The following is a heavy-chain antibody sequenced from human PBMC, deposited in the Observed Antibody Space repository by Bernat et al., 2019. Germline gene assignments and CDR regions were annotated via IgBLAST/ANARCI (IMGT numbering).Heavy chain of an antibody. Sequence: QVQLQQWRAGLLKPSETLSLTCAVYGGSFSGYYWSWIRQPPGKGLEWIGEINHSGSTNYNPSLKSRVTISVDTSKNQFSLKLSSVTAADTAVYYCARGGLLLWFRELGTYFDYWGQGTLVTVSS. CDR2: INHSGST. J-gene: IGHJ4*02. CDR1: GGSFSGYY. D-gene: IGHD3-10*01. CDR3: ARGGLLLWFRELGTYFDY. V-gene: IGHV4-34*01.